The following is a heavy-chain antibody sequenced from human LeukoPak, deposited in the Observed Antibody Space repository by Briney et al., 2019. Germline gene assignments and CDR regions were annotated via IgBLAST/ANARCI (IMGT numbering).Heavy chain of an antibody. CDR2: ISSSGSTI. CDR3: ARDTSMAAFDI. Sequence: GGSLRLSCAASGFTFSSYEMNWVRQAPGKGLEWVSYISSSGSTIYYADSVKGRFTISRDNAKNSLYLQMNSLRAEDTAVYYCARDTSMAAFDIWGQGTMVTVSS. V-gene: IGHV3-48*03. J-gene: IGHJ3*02. CDR1: GFTFSSYE. D-gene: IGHD5-24*01.